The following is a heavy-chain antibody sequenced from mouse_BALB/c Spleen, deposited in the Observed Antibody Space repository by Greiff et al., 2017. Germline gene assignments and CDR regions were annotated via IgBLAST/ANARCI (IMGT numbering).Heavy chain of an antibody. CDR2: INPNNGGT. D-gene: IGHD2-1*01. V-gene: IGHV1-18*01. CDR1: GYTFTDYN. Sequence: EVQLQQSGPELVKPGASVKIPCKASGYTFTDYNMDWVKQSHGKSLEWIGDINPNNGGTIYNQKFKGKATLTVDKSSRTAYMELRSLTSEDTAVYYCARGGGTLYYGNYNWFAYWGQGTLVTVSA. CDR3: ARGGGTLYYGNYNWFAY. J-gene: IGHJ3*01.